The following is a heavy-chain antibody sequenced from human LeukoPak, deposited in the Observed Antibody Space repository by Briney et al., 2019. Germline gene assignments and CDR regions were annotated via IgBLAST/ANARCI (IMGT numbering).Heavy chain of an antibody. J-gene: IGHJ4*02. CDR3: ARDPSSLTLYFFDS. CDR2: MDANNGDR. Sequence: ASVTISFTSSVYTFIHKYIHWLGQAPGQGGEGMGWMDANNGDRKSAQKFQARLTMSRDTSISTAYMDLSSLSPDDAAVYYCARDPSSLTLYFFDSWGQGTLVTVSS. V-gene: IGHV1-2*02. D-gene: IGHD4-23*01. CDR1: VYTFIHKY.